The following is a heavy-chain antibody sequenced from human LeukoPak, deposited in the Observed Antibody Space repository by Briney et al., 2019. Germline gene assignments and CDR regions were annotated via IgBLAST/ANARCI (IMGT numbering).Heavy chain of an antibody. V-gene: IGHV1-46*01. Sequence: ASVKVSCKASGGTFSSYAISWVRQAPGQGLEWMGIMDPSGGSTTYAQKFQGRVTMTRDTSTSTVYLELSSLRSEDTAVYYCVGDLKTWTGLAYWGQGTLVTVSS. D-gene: IGHD3/OR15-3a*01. CDR2: MDPSGGST. CDR1: GGTFSSYA. CDR3: VGDLKTWTGLAY. J-gene: IGHJ4*02.